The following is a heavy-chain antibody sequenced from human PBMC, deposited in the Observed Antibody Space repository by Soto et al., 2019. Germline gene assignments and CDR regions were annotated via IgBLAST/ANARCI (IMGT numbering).Heavy chain of an antibody. V-gene: IGHV4-39*02. J-gene: IGHJ6*02. CDR2: IYYSGST. Sequence: SETLSLTCTVSGGSISSSSYYWGWIRQPPGKGLEWIGSIYYSGSTYYNPSLKSRVTISVDTSKNQFSLKLSSVTAADTAVYYCARDKSSYGDYSFGYYYYGMDVWGQGTTVTISS. D-gene: IGHD4-17*01. CDR1: GGSISSSSYY. CDR3: ARDKSSYGDYSFGYYYYGMDV.